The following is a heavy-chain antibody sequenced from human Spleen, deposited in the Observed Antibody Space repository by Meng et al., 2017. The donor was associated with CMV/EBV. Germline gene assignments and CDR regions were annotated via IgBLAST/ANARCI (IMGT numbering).Heavy chain of an antibody. CDR1: GFTFSSYA. D-gene: IGHD6-19*01. J-gene: IGHJ4*02. CDR3: ARVQWLVNYFDY. Sequence: GESLKISCAASGFTFSSYAMSWVRQAPGKGLEWVASVSDRGVSAYYADSVKGRFTVSRDNLKNTLYLQMSSLRPEDTAIYYCARVQWLVNYFDYWGQETLVTVSS. CDR2: VSDRGVSA. V-gene: IGHV3-23*01.